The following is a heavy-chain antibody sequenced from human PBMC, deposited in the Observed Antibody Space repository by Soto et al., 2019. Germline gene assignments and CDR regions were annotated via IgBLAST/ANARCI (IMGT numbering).Heavy chain of an antibody. J-gene: IGHJ6*02. CDR1: GGTFSSYA. CDR2: IIPIFGTA. V-gene: IGHV1-69*06. CDR3: ARVLGEMDNRNYYYGMDV. Sequence: SVKVSCKASGGTFSSYAISWVRQAPGQGLEWMGGIIPIFGTANYAQKFQGRVTITADKSTSTAYMELSSLRSEDTAVYYCARVLGEMDNRNYYYGMDVWGQGTTVTVSS. D-gene: IGHD3-16*01.